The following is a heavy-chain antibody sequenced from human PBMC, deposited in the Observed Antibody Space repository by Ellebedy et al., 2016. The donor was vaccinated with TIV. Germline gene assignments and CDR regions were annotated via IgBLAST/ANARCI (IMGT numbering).Heavy chain of an antibody. CDR2: ISAYNGDT. CDR3: ATSYGDYGH. J-gene: IGHJ4*02. V-gene: IGHV1-18*04. D-gene: IGHD4-17*01. Sequence: AASVKVSCKASGFLFDAYGISGARQAPGQGLEWMGWISAYNGDTIYAHHFKGRLIMTTDTSTATAFMELRSLTSDDTAVYYCATSYGDYGHWGQGTLVAVSS. CDR1: GFLFDAYG.